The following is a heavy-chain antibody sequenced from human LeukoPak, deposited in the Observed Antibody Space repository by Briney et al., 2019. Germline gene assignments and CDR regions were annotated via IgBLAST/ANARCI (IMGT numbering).Heavy chain of an antibody. CDR3: ARDPNDSSGYYVDY. J-gene: IGHJ4*02. D-gene: IGHD3-22*01. CDR1: GFTFSSYA. Sequence: PGGSLRLSCAASGFTFSSYAMSWVRQAPGKGLEWVSAISGSGGSTYYADSVKGRFTISRDNAKNSLYLQMNSLRAEDTAVYYCARDPNDSSGYYVDYWGQGTLVTVSS. V-gene: IGHV3-23*01. CDR2: ISGSGGST.